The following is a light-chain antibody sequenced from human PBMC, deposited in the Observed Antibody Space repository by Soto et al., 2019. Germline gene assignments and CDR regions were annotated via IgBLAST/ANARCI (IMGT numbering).Light chain of an antibody. CDR3: SSDTSSSTLLYV. Sequence: QSALTQPASVSGSPGQSITISCTGTSSDVGVYNYVSWYQQHPGKAPKLMIYDVSNRPSGVSNRCSGSKSGNTASLTISGLQAEDESDYYCSSDTSSSTLLYVFGTGTKLTVL. CDR2: DVS. J-gene: IGLJ1*01. CDR1: SSDVGVYNY. V-gene: IGLV2-14*01.